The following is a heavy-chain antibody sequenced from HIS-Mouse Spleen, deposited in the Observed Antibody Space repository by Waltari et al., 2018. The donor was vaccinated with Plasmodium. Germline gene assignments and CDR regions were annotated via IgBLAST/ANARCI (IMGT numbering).Heavy chain of an antibody. V-gene: IGHV4-34*01. Sequence: QVQLQQWGAGLLKPSETLSLTCAVYGGSFSGYYWSWIRQPPGKGLEWIGESNHSGSTSYNPSLKSRVTISVDTSKNQFSLKLSSVTAADTAVYYCARVTSSGVYWYFDLWGRGTLVTVSS. CDR3: ARVTSSGVYWYFDL. CDR2: SNHSGST. CDR1: GGSFSGYY. J-gene: IGHJ2*01. D-gene: IGHD3-3*01.